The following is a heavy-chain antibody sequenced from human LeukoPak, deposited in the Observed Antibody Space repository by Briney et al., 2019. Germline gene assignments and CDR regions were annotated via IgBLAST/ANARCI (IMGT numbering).Heavy chain of an antibody. CDR1: GFTFSSYG. CDR2: IRYDGSNK. D-gene: IGHD3-22*01. J-gene: IGHJ4*02. CDR3: ARGRYYDSSGYSPWSLLGY. V-gene: IGHV3-30*02. Sequence: GGSLRLSCAASGFTFSSYGMHWVRQAPGKGLEWVAFIRYDGSNKYYADSVKGRFTISRDNSKNTLYLQMNSLRAEDTAVYYCARGRYYDSSGYSPWSLLGYWGQGTLVTVSS.